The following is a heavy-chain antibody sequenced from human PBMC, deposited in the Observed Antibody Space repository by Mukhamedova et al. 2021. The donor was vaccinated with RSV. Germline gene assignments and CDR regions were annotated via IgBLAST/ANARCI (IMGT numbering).Heavy chain of an antibody. D-gene: IGHD2-15*01. Sequence: GLEWMGRIDPSDSYSNYSPSFRGHVTMSVDRSISTAYLQWNSLQASDTAMYYCTRHRGYCSGGTCQSGSDYWGQGTLVTVSS. CDR3: TRHRGYCSGGTCQSGSDY. CDR2: IDPSDSYS. V-gene: IGHV5-10-1*01. J-gene: IGHJ4*02.